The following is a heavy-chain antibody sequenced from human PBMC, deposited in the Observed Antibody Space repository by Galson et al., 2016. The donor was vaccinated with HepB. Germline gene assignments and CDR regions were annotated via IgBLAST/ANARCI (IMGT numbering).Heavy chain of an antibody. D-gene: IGHD6-19*01. V-gene: IGHV3-33*01. Sequence: SLRLSCAASEFTFSTYAMHWVRQAPGKGLEWEAVIWSDGSETYYADAVKGRFTISRDNSKNTVFLEMSSLRDEDTALYYCARGFRLGYTTGWLDFWGQGTLVTVST. CDR1: EFTFSTYA. CDR3: ARGFRLGYTTGWLDF. CDR2: IWSDGSET. J-gene: IGHJ4*02.